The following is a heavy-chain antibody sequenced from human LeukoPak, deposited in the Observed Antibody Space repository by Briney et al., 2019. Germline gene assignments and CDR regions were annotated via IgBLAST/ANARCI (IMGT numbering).Heavy chain of an antibody. V-gene: IGHV3-66*01. CDR1: GFTVSSNY. CDR2: IYSGGST. Sequence: PGGSLRLSCAASGFTVSSNYMSWVRQAPGKGLEWVSVIYSGGSTYYADSVKGRFTISRDNSKNTLYLQMNSLRAEDTAVYYCARGYGDYVGCFDYWGQGTLVTVSS. J-gene: IGHJ4*02. D-gene: IGHD4-17*01. CDR3: ARGYGDYVGCFDY.